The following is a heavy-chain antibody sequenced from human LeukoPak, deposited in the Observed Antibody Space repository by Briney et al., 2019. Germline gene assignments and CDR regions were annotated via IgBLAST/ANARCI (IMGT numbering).Heavy chain of an antibody. Sequence: GGSLRLSCAVSGFTIRSFGMSWVRQAPGKGLEWVSGIRGSGGTTYYADSVKGRFTISRDNSKNTLYLQMNSLRAEDTAVYYCARDAYSSGWYVGYYYYMDVWGKGTTVTISS. CDR3: ARDAYSSGWYVGYYYYMDV. CDR1: GFTIRSFG. CDR2: IRGSGGTT. V-gene: IGHV3-23*01. D-gene: IGHD6-19*01. J-gene: IGHJ6*03.